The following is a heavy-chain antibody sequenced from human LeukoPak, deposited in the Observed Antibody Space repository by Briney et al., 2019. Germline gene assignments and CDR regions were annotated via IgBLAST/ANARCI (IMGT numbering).Heavy chain of an antibody. CDR3: ARMLVDVPRWFDH. Sequence: KTSQTLSLTCDVSGDSMSSSRFSWSWLRQPPGKGLEWIGYSYHGGSTHYNPSLQSRVTISVDRSKKQFSLNLHSVTAADTAVYYCARMLVDVPRWFDHWGQGTLVTVSS. CDR2: SYHGGST. CDR1: GDSMSSSRFS. V-gene: IGHV4-30-2*01. D-gene: IGHD3-9*01. J-gene: IGHJ5*02.